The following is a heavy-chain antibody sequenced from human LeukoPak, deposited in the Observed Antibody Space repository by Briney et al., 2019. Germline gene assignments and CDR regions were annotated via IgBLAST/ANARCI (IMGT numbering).Heavy chain of an antibody. Sequence: PGGSLRLSCAASGFTFSSYSMSWVRQAPGKGLEWVSAISGSGGSTYYADSVKGRFTISRDNSKNTLYLQMNSLRAEDTGVYYCAKAITMIVVVPYYFDYWGQGTLVTVSS. CDR3: AKAITMIVVVPYYFDY. V-gene: IGHV3-23*01. D-gene: IGHD3-22*01. J-gene: IGHJ4*02. CDR2: ISGSGGST. CDR1: GFTFSSYS.